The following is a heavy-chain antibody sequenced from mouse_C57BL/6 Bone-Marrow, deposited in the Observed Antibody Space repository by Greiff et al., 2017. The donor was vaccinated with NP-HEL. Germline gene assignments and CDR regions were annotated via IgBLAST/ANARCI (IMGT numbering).Heavy chain of an antibody. CDR1: GYTFTSYT. CDR2: INPSSGYT. J-gene: IGHJ1*03. CDR3: ASPYYYGSSYKYGDV. D-gene: IGHD1-1*01. V-gene: IGHV1-4*01. Sequence: QVQLKESGAELARPGASVKMSCKASGYTFTSYTMHWVKQRPGQGLEWIGYINPSSGYTKYNQKFKDKATLTADKSSSTAYMQLSSLTSEDSAVYYCASPYYYGSSYKYGDVWGTGTTVTVSS.